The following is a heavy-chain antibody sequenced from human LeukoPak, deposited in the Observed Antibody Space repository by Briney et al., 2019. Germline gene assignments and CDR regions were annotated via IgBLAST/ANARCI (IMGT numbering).Heavy chain of an antibody. CDR2: ISGSGSII. J-gene: IGHJ4*02. V-gene: IGHV3-48*03. D-gene: IGHD3-10*01. Sequence: PGGSLKLSCAASGFSFSSYEMNWVRQAPGKGLEWVSYISGSGSIIYYADSVKGRFTISRDNAKKSLYPQMNSLRVEDTAVYYCARKSWFAFDYWGQGTLVTVSS. CDR3: ARKSWFAFDY. CDR1: GFSFSSYE.